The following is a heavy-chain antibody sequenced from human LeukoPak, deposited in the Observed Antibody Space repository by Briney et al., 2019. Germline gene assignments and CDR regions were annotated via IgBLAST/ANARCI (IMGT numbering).Heavy chain of an antibody. V-gene: IGHV3-21*04. CDR3: ARDLPEGKY. CDR2: ISSSSTYI. CDR1: GFTFNAYT. Sequence: GGSLRLSCAASGFTFNAYTMNWVRRAPGKGLEWVSSISSSSTYIYYADSVKGRFTISRDNAKNSLFLQMNSMRAEDTAVYYCARDLPEGKYWGQGTLVTVSS. J-gene: IGHJ4*02.